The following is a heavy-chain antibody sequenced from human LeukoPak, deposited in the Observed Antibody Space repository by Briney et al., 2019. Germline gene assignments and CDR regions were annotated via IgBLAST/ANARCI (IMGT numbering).Heavy chain of an antibody. V-gene: IGHV1-18*01. J-gene: IGHJ6*02. Sequence: GASVKVSCKASGYTFTSYGISWVRQAPGQGLEWMGWISAYNGNTKYSQKFQGRVTITRDTSASTAYMELSSLRSEDTAVYYCARDLDSSREDVWGQGTTVTVSS. D-gene: IGHD3-22*01. CDR2: ISAYNGNT. CDR3: ARDLDSSREDV. CDR1: GYTFTSYG.